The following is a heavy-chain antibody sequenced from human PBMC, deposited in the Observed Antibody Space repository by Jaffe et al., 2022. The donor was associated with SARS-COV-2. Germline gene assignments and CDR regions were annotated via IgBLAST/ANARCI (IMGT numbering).Heavy chain of an antibody. CDR2: ISSYNGNT. CDR1: GYTFTSYP. D-gene: IGHD3-3*01. Sequence: QVQLVQSGVEVKKPGASVKVSCKASGYTFTSYPISWVRQAPGQGLEWMGWISSYNGNTKNAQKFQGRVTMTTDTSTSTAYMELRSLRSDDTAVYYCARDAVGTIFGVVTDNWFDPWGQGTLVTVSS. V-gene: IGHV1-18*01. J-gene: IGHJ5*02. CDR3: ARDAVGTIFGVVTDNWFDP.